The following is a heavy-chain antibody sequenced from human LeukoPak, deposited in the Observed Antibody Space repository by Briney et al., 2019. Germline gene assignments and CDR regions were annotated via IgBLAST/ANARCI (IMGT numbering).Heavy chain of an antibody. CDR3: AREILAPGKTHDY. Sequence: GGSLRLPCAASGFTFSSYGMHWVRQAPGKGLEWVAFIRYDGSNKYYADSVKGRFTISRDNSKNTLYLQMNSLRAEDTAVYYCAREILAPGKTHDYWGQGTLVTVSS. CDR2: IRYDGSNK. J-gene: IGHJ4*02. CDR1: GFTFSSYG. V-gene: IGHV3-30*02.